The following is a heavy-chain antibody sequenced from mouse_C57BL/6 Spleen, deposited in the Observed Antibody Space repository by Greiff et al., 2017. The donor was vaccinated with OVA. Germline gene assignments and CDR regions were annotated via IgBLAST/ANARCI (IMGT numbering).Heavy chain of an antibody. J-gene: IGHJ2*01. CDR2: IYLDDDK. V-gene: IGHV8-12*01. CDR1: WFSLRPSVLG. CDR3: ARRAAGYDWHYFDY. Sequence: QVTLKVSGPGILQSSQTLSLTFSFSWFSLRPSVLGVIWIRQPSGTVLSLLAHIYLDDDKLYNPSLKSRLTISKDTSRNQVFLKITSVDTADTATYCCARRAAGYDWHYFDYWGQGTTLTVSS. D-gene: IGHD2-2*01.